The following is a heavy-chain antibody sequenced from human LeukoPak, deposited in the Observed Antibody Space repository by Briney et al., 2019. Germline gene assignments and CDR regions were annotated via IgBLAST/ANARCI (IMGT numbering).Heavy chain of an antibody. CDR2: ISSSGGST. CDR3: AKGDSTTLLRPYYFDY. Sequence: GGSLRISCAASGFTFSSYAMSWVRQAPGKGLEWVSDISSSGGSTYYADSVKGRFTISRDNSKNTLYLQMNSLRAEDTAVYCCAKGDSTTLLRPYYFDYWGQGTLVTVSS. V-gene: IGHV3-23*01. CDR1: GFTFSSYA. J-gene: IGHJ4*02. D-gene: IGHD3-10*01.